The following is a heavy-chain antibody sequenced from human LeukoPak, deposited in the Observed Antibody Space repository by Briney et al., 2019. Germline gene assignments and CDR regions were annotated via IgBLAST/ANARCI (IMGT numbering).Heavy chain of an antibody. CDR3: AKLGMITFGGVIVIRAFDI. V-gene: IGHV3-23*01. CDR2: ISGSGGST. CDR1: GFTFSSYA. D-gene: IGHD3-16*02. J-gene: IGHJ3*02. Sequence: PGGSLRLSCAASGFTFSSYAMSWVRQAPGKGLEWVSAISGSGGSTYYADSVKGRFTISRDNSKNTLHLQMNSLRAEDTAVYYCAKLGMITFGGVIVIRAFDIWGQGTMVTVSS.